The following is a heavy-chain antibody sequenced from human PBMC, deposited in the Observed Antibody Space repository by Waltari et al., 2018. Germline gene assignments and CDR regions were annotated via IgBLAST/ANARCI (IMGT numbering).Heavy chain of an antibody. CDR3: ARLWATLRFLEWLTEVDRFDV. CDR1: GGSFSAYY. V-gene: IGHV4-34*01. CDR2: INHSGDT. D-gene: IGHD3-3*01. Sequence: QVQLQQWGPGLLKPSETLSLPCGIFGGSFSAYYWSWLRQSPGKGLEWIGEINHSGDTNYNPSLKSRLTISADTSKNHFSLKLTSVTAADTGVYFCARLWATLRFLEWLTEVDRFDVWGPGTMVTVSS. J-gene: IGHJ3*01.